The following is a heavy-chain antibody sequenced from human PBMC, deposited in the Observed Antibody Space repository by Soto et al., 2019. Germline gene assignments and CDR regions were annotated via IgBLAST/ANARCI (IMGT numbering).Heavy chain of an antibody. CDR2: ISYDGSNK. Sequence: QVQLVESGGGVVQPGRSLRLSCAASGFTFSSYGMPWVRQAPGKGLEWVAVISYDGSNKYYADSVKGRFTISRDNSKNTLYLQMNSLRAEDTAVYYCAKGPSYYDSSGPDYWGQGTLVTVSS. V-gene: IGHV3-30*18. D-gene: IGHD3-22*01. J-gene: IGHJ4*02. CDR1: GFTFSSYG. CDR3: AKGPSYYDSSGPDY.